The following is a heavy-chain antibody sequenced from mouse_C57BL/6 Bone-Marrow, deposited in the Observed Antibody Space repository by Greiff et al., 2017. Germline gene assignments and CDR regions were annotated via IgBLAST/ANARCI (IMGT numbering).Heavy chain of an antibody. D-gene: IGHD2-3*01. J-gene: IGHJ4*01. Sequence: QVQLQQPGAELVKPGASVTLSCKASGYTFTSYWMHWVKQRPGQGLEWIGMIHPNSGSTNYNEKFKSKATLTVDKSSSTAYMQLSSLTSEDSTVCNCATWLLPPMDYWGQGTSVTVSS. CDR2: IHPNSGST. V-gene: IGHV1-64*01. CDR3: ATWLLPPMDY. CDR1: GYTFTSYW.